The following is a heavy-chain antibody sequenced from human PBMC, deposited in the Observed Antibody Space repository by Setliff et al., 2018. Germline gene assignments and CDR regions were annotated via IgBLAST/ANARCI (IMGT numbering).Heavy chain of an antibody. CDR1: GYTFTTYY. CDR2: IIPIFGTA. Sequence: SVKVSCKASGYTFTTYYMHWVRQAPGQGLEWMGGIIPIFGTANYAHKFQGRVTITADESTSTAYMELSSLRSEDTAVYYCARLLPLVGPGGPFDYWGQGTLVTVSS. D-gene: IGHD3-16*01. CDR3: ARLLPLVGPGGPFDY. V-gene: IGHV1-69*13. J-gene: IGHJ4*02.